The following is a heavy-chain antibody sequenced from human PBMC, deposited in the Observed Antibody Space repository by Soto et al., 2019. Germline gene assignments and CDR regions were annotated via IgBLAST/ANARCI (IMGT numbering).Heavy chain of an antibody. CDR1: GYRFTNSW. J-gene: IGHJ4*02. CDR2: IGPSDSYT. CDR3: ARLGYGYYFDY. D-gene: IGHD1-1*01. V-gene: IGHV5-10-1*01. Sequence: GESLKISCKGSGYRFTNSWITWVRQMPGKGLEWMGRIGPSDSYTNYSPSFQGHVTISVDKSISTAYLQWSSLKASDTAIYYCARLGYGYYFDYWGQGTLVTVPS.